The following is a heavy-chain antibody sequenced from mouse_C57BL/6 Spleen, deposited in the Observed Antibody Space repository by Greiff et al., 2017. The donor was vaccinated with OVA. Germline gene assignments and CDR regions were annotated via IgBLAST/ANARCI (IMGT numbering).Heavy chain of an antibody. CDR2: IDPETGGT. D-gene: IGHD1-1*01. Sequence: VQLVESGAELVRPGASVTLSCKASGYTFTDYEMHWVKQTPVHGLEWIGAIDPETGGTAYNQKFKGKAILTADKSSSTAYMELRSLTSEDSAVYYCTTSSYYAMDYWGQGTSVTVSS. CDR3: TTSSYYAMDY. V-gene: IGHV1-15*01. J-gene: IGHJ4*01. CDR1: GYTFTDYE.